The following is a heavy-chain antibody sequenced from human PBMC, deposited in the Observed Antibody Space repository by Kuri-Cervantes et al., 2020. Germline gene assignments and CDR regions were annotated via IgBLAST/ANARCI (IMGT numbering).Heavy chain of an antibody. V-gene: IGHV3-23*01. D-gene: IGHD6-19*01. CDR2: ISGSGGST. Sequence: GGSLRLSCAASGFTFSSYAMSWVRQAPGKGLEWVSAISGSGGSTYYADSVKGRFTIFRDNAKNSLYLQMNSLRAEDTAVYYCARQWLVREGDAFDIWGQGTMVTVSS. CDR1: GFTFSSYA. J-gene: IGHJ3*02. CDR3: ARQWLVREGDAFDI.